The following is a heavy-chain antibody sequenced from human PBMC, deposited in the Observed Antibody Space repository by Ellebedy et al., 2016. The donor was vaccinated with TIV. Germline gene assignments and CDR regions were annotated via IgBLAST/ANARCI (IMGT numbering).Heavy chain of an antibody. CDR2: ISGDAT. V-gene: IGHV3-23*01. J-gene: IGHJ4*02. CDR3: ARDVPGSGWALDY. CDR1: GFTFSNYA. Sequence: GESLKISCAASGFTFSNYAMTWVRQAPGKGLEWVSAISGDATHYVDSVKGRFTISRDTSSNTLLLQMNSLRVEDTAVYFCARDVPGSGWALDYWGQGTLVTVSS. D-gene: IGHD3-10*01.